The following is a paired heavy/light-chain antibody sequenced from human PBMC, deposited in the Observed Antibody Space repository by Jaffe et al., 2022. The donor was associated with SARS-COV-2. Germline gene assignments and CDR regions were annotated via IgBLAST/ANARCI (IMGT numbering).Light chain of an antibody. CDR2: DVS. CDR3: CSYAGSYV. Sequence: QSALTQPRSVSGSPGQSVTISCTGTSSDVGGYNYVSWYQQHPGKAPKLMIYDVSKRPSGVPDRFSGSKSGNTASLTISGLQAEDEADYYCCSYAGSYVFGTGTKVTVL. J-gene: IGLJ1*01. CDR1: SSDVGGYNY. V-gene: IGLV2-11*01.
Heavy chain of an antibody. CDR1: GFTFSSYA. CDR2: ISYDGSNK. CDR3: ARETTPSVLRYFDWPDAFDI. D-gene: IGHD3-9*01. Sequence: QVQLVESGGGVVQPGRSLRLSCAASGFTFSSYAMHWVRQAPGKGLEWVAVISYDGSNKYYADSVKGRFTISRDNSKNTLYLQMNSLRAEDTAVYYCARETTPSVLRYFDWPDAFDIWGQGTMVTVSS. V-gene: IGHV3-30*04. J-gene: IGHJ3*02.